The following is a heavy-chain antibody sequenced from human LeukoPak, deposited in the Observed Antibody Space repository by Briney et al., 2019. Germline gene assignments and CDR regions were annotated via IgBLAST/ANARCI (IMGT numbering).Heavy chain of an antibody. D-gene: IGHD2-15*01. CDR1: GFTFSSYT. CDR3: ARGSEGYCSGGGCYYGMDV. Sequence: PGGSLRLSCAASGFTFSSYTMNWVRQAPGKGLEWVSYISSSSRYIYYADSVKGRFTISRDNAENSLYLQMNSLRAEDTPVYYCARGSEGYCSGGGCYYGMDVWGQGTTVTVSS. CDR2: ISSSSRYI. V-gene: IGHV3-21*01. J-gene: IGHJ6*01.